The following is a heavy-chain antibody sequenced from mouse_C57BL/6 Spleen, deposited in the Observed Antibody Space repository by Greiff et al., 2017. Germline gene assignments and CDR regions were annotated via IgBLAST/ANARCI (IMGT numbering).Heavy chain of an antibody. CDR3: SRQHSSGYAFAY. D-gene: IGHD3-2*02. CDR1: GFTFSSYT. Sequence: DVLLVESGGVLVKPGGSLKLSCAASGFTFSSYTMSWVRQTPEKRLEWVATISGGGGNTYYPYSVKGRFTISRDNSKNTLYLQMSNLKAADTALYYCSRQHSSGYAFAYWGHGTLVTVSA. V-gene: IGHV5-9*01. CDR2: ISGGGGNT. J-gene: IGHJ3*01.